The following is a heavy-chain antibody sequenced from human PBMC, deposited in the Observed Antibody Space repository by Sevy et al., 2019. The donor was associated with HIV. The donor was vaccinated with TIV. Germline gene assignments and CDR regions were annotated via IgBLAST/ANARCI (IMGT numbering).Heavy chain of an antibody. CDR1: GFIFSNYA. J-gene: IGHJ4*02. V-gene: IGHV3-23*01. CDR2: ISGSGDDR. Sequence: GGSLRLSCTASGFIFSNYAMTWVRQAPGKVLEWVSGISGSGDDRYYADSVKGRFTISRDNSNNTLSLQMNSLRAEDTAIYHCAKSRGGTLIAAQNYWGQGTLVTVSS. CDR3: AKSRGGTLIAAQNY. D-gene: IGHD6-6*01.